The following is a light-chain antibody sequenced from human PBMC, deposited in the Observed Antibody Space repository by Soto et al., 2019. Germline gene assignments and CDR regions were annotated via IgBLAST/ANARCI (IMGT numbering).Light chain of an antibody. CDR1: QSVSSD. Sequence: EIVMTQSPATLSVSPGERATLSCRASQSVSSDLAWFQQKPGQPPRLLIYGASTRATGIPARFSGSGSGTEFTLTISSLQSEDFAVYYCQQYKLWYTFAQGTKLEIK. J-gene: IGKJ2*01. V-gene: IGKV3-15*01. CDR2: GAS. CDR3: QQYKLWYT.